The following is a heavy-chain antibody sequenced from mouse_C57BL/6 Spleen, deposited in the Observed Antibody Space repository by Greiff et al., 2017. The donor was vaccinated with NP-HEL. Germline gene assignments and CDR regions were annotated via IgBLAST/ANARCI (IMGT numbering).Heavy chain of an antibody. Sequence: VQLQQSGAELVRPGASVKLSCKASGYTFTDYYINWVKQRPGQGLEWIARIYPGSGNTYYNEKFKGKATLTAEKSSSTAYMQRSSLTSEDSAVYVCARPTVVATEAMDYWGQGTSVTVSS. CDR2: IYPGSGNT. CDR3: ARPTVVATEAMDY. J-gene: IGHJ4*01. CDR1: GYTFTDYY. D-gene: IGHD1-1*01. V-gene: IGHV1-76*01.